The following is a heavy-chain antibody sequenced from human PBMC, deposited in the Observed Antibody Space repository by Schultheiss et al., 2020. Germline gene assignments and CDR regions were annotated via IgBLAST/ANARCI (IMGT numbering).Heavy chain of an antibody. D-gene: IGHD3-10*01. CDR3: ARDFRVRGVIPYSRYYGMDV. V-gene: IGHV4-61*08. CDR1: GGSISSGGYY. J-gene: IGHJ6*02. CDR2: IYYSGST. Sequence: SETLSLTCTVSGGSISSGGYYWGWIRQPPGKGLEWIGYIYYSGSTNYNPSLKSRVTISVDTSKNQFSLKLSSVTAADTAVYYCARDFRVRGVIPYSRYYGMDVWGQGTTVTVFS.